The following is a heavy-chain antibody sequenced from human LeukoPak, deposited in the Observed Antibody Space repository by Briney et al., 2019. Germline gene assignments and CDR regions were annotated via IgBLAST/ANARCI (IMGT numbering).Heavy chain of an antibody. D-gene: IGHD3-3*01. CDR2: INHSGST. CDR3: ARVKRIFGVVNSFDF. V-gene: IGHV4-34*01. J-gene: IGHJ4*02. CDR1: GGSFSGYY. Sequence: PSETLSLTCAVYGGSFSGYYWSWIRQPPVKGLEWIGEINHSGSTNYNPSLKRRVTISVDTSKNQFSLKLSSVTAADTAVYYCARVKRIFGVVNSFDFWGQGTLVTVSS.